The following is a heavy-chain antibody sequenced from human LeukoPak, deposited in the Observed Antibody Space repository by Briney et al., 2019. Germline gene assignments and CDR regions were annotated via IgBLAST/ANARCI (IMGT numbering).Heavy chain of an antibody. Sequence: GGSLRLSCTASGFTFGDYAMSWFRQAPGKGLEWVGFIRSKAYGGTTEYAASVKGRFTISRDDSKSIAYLQMNSLKTEDTAVYYCTRNKFTYYVFWSVYLNWFDPGGKGTLVPVSS. D-gene: IGHD3-3*01. CDR1: GFTFGDYA. J-gene: IGHJ5*02. CDR2: IRSKAYGGTT. CDR3: TRNKFTYYVFWSVYLNWFDP. V-gene: IGHV3-49*03.